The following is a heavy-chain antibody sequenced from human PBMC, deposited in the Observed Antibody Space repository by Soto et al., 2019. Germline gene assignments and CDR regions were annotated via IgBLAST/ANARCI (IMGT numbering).Heavy chain of an antibody. D-gene: IGHD3-22*01. CDR2: IYYSGST. Sequence: SSETLSLTCTVSGGSISSGGYYWSWIRQHPGKGLEWIGYIYYSGSTYYNPSLKSRVTISVDTSKNQFSLKLSSVTAADTAVYNCAMGGDYYDSSGYPQGFDYWGQGTLVTVSS. V-gene: IGHV4-31*03. CDR1: GGSISSGGYY. CDR3: AMGGDYYDSSGYPQGFDY. J-gene: IGHJ4*02.